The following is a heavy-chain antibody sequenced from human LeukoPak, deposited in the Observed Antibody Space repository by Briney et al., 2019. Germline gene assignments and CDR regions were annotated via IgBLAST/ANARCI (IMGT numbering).Heavy chain of an antibody. D-gene: IGHD6-13*01. CDR3: ARSASSSWLGVY. CDR2: IYPGDSDT. Sequence: GESLKISCKGSGYSFTSYWIGWGRRMPGKGLEWMGTIYPGDSDTRYSPSFQGQVTISADKSISTAYLQWSSLKASDTAMYYCARSASSSWLGVYWGQGTLVTVSS. J-gene: IGHJ4*02. CDR1: GYSFTSYW. V-gene: IGHV5-51*01.